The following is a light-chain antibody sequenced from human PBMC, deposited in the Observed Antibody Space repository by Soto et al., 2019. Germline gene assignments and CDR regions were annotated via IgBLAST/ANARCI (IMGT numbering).Light chain of an antibody. CDR3: LQDYNFPRT. J-gene: IGKJ1*01. Sequence: AIQMTQSPSSLSASVGDRVTITCRASQGIRNDLAWYQQKAGKAPKVLIYAASTLQSGVPSRFSGSGSGTDFTLTISSLQPEDFATYYCLQDYNFPRTFGQGTKVEIK. CDR2: AAS. CDR1: QGIRND. V-gene: IGKV1-6*01.